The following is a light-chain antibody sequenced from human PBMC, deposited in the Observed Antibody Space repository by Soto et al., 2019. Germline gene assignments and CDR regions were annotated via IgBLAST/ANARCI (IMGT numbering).Light chain of an antibody. Sequence: DIHMTQSPSSLSASVGDRVTITCRASQSISSYLNWYQQKPGKAPKLLTYAASSLQSGVPLRFSGSGSETDITLIICRLQPEDFVTYYFQQSYGTPSVIFGQGTRLEIK. J-gene: IGKJ5*01. CDR1: QSISSY. CDR3: QQSYGTPSVI. CDR2: AAS. V-gene: IGKV1-39*01.